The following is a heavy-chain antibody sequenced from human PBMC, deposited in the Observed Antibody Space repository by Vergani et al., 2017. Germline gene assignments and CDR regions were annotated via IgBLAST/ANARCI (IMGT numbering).Heavy chain of an antibody. CDR2: IYYSWNT. J-gene: IGHJ3*02. CDR3: ARSNYGGVDAFDI. Sequence: QLQLQESGPGLVKPSETLSLTCTVSGGSISSSSYYWGWIRQPPGKGLEWIGTIYYSWNTYYNPSLKRRVTISGDTSKNQLSLNLSSVTAADAAVYYCARSNYGGVDAFDIWGQGTMVTASS. V-gene: IGHV4-39*01. D-gene: IGHD1-7*01. CDR1: GGSISSSSYY.